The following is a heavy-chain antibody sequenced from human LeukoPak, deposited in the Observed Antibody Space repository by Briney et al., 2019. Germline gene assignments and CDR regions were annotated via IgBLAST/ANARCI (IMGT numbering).Heavy chain of an antibody. CDR1: GYTFTSYD. CDR2: MNPNSGNT. J-gene: IGHJ4*02. CDR3: ARTYYDILTGYYYFDY. V-gene: IGHV1-8*01. Sequence: RASVKVSCKASGYTFTSYDINWVRQATGQGLEWMGWMNPNSGNTGYAQKFQGRVTMTRNTSISTAYMELSSLRSEDTAVYYCARTYYDILTGYYYFDYWGQGTLVTVSS. D-gene: IGHD3-9*01.